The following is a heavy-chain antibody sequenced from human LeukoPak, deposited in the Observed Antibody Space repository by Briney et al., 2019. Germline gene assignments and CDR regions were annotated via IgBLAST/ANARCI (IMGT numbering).Heavy chain of an antibody. V-gene: IGHV3-21*04. CDR1: GFTFSSYS. J-gene: IGHJ3*02. CDR3: AKDRDYGDYNDAFDI. CDR2: ISSSSSYI. D-gene: IGHD4-17*01. Sequence: PGGSLRLSCAASGFTFSSYSMNWVRQAPGKGLEWVSSISSSSSYIYYADSVKGRFTISRDNSKNTLYLQMNSLRAEDTAVYYCAKDRDYGDYNDAFDIWGQGTMVTVSS.